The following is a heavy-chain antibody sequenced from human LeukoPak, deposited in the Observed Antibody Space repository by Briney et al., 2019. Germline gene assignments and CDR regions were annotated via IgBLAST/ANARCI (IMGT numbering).Heavy chain of an antibody. CDR3: ARDFWGSSSWYGANYYYYYMDV. CDR2: INHSGYT. Sequence: SETLSLTCAVYGESFSGYFWSWIRQPPGKGLEWIGEINHSGYTNYNPSLKSRVTISVDTSKNQFSLKLSSVTAADTAVYYCARDFWGSSSWYGANYYYYYMDVWGKGTAVTVSS. D-gene: IGHD6-13*01. V-gene: IGHV4-34*01. J-gene: IGHJ6*03. CDR1: GESFSGYF.